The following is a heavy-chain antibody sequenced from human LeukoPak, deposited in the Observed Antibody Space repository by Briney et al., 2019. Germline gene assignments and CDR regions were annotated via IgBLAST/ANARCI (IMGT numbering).Heavy chain of an antibody. J-gene: IGHJ4*02. Sequence: GGSLRLSCAVSGFTFSGYAMSWVRQSPGKGLEWVSTLTPRGSTTYYADPVKGRFTISRDNSKNMMYLQMNSLRADDTAVYYCAKDRLGSWSGYYFGIFDYWGQGILVTVSS. D-gene: IGHD3-3*01. CDR2: LTPRGSTT. V-gene: IGHV3-23*01. CDR1: GFTFSGYA. CDR3: AKDRLGSWSGYYFGIFDY.